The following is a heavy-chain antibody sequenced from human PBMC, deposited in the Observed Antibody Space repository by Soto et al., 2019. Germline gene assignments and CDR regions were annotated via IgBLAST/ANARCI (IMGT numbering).Heavy chain of an antibody. J-gene: IGHJ6*03. CDR2: ISGSGGST. CDR3: AKDFWSGYYYYHYMDV. CDR1: GFTFSTYA. V-gene: IGHV3-23*01. Sequence: GGSLRLSCAASGFTFSTYAMTWVRQAAGRGLEGVSGISGSGGSTYYADSVKGRFTISRDNSKNTLYLQMSSLRAEDTAVYYCAKDFWSGYYYYHYMDVWGKGTTVTVSS. D-gene: IGHD3-3*01.